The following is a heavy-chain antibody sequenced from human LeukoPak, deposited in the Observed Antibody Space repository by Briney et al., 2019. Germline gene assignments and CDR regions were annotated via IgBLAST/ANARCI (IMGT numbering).Heavy chain of an antibody. J-gene: IGHJ4*02. D-gene: IGHD5-18*01. CDR3: AKALDTAMVTRSFASDY. CDR2: ISGRGSST. V-gene: IGHV3-23*01. CDR1: GFTFSSYA. Sequence: PGGSLRLSCAASGFTFSSYAMNWVRQAPGKGLEWVSGISGRGSSTYFADSVKGRFTISRDNSKNTLYLQMNSLRAEDTAVYYCAKALDTAMVTRSFASDYWGQGTLVTVSS.